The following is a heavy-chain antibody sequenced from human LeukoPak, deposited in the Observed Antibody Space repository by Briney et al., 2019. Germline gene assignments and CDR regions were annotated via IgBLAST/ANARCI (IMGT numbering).Heavy chain of an antibody. D-gene: IGHD3-16*01. Sequence: SETLSLTCAVSNYFISNGYYWGWIRPPPGKGVEWIGSIYHSGSTNYNPSLNSRVTISVDTSKNQFSLKLSSVTAADTAVYYCARHASSGETRGAFDVWGQGTMVTVSS. CDR3: ARHASSGETRGAFDV. J-gene: IGHJ3*01. CDR2: IYHSGST. V-gene: IGHV4-38-2*01. CDR1: NYFISNGYY.